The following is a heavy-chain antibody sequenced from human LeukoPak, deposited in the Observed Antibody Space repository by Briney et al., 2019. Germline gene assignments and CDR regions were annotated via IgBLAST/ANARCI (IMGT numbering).Heavy chain of an antibody. J-gene: IGHJ5*02. CDR1: GGSFSGYY. D-gene: IGHD3-10*01. Sequence: SETLSLTCAVYGGSFSGYYWSWIRQPPGKGLEWIGEINHSGSTNYNPSPKSRVTISVDTSKNQFSLKLSSVTAADTAVYYCARLDRYYGSGSYNPQNWFDPWGQGTLVTVSS. CDR2: INHSGST. CDR3: ARLDRYYGSGSYNPQNWFDP. V-gene: IGHV4-34*01.